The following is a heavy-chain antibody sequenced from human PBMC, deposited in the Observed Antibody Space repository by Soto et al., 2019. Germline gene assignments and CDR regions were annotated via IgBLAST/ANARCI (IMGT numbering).Heavy chain of an antibody. Sequence: HCGSMKLSSAASGVTVNIYAMGGARQKPGKGLEWVSAISGSGGSTYYADSVKGRFTISSDNSKNTLYLQMNSLRAEDTAVYYCAKSLFPTIYYYMDVWGRGTTVTVSS. J-gene: IGHJ6*03. CDR1: GVTVNIYA. D-gene: IGHD3-9*01. CDR2: ISGSGGST. V-gene: IGHV3-23*01. CDR3: AKSLFPTIYYYMDV.